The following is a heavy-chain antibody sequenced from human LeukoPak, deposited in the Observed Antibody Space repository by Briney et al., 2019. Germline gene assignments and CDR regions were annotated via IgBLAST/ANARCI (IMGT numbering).Heavy chain of an antibody. V-gene: IGHV3-7*04. CDR1: EFTFSTYW. D-gene: IGHD6-19*01. CDR3: AREFNIAVAGIYTGFDI. J-gene: IGHJ3*02. Sequence: GSLGLSCGASEFTFSTYWMSLVRQAPGKGLEGVANIKEDGSEKRYVGSVKGRFTISRDNAKNSLYLQMNSLRADDTAVYYCAREFNIAVAGIYTGFDIWGQGTMVTVSS. CDR2: IKEDGSEK.